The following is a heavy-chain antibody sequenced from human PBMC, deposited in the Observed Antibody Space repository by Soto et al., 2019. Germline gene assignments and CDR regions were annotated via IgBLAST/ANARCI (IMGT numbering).Heavy chain of an antibody. CDR2: INSDGTTA. CDR1: GVTFSTNL. D-gene: IGHD3-10*01. V-gene: IGHV3-74*01. Sequence: GESLKISCAAPGVTFSTNLMHWVRQGPGKGLVWVSRINSDGTTAAYADSVQGRFTISRDNAKNTLYLHMTSLRGEDTAVYYCAKDGEGVANFDYWGQGTLVTVS. J-gene: IGHJ4*02. CDR3: AKDGEGVANFDY.